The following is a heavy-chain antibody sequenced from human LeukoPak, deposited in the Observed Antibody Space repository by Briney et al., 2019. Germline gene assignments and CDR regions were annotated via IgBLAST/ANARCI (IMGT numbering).Heavy chain of an antibody. V-gene: IGHV4-34*01. Sequence: SETLSLTCAVYGGSFSGYYWSWLRQPPGKGLEWIGEINHSGSTNYNPSLKSRVTISVDTSKNQFSLKLSSVTAADTAVYYCARGRRGYYDSSGGRSLGYWGQGTLVTVSS. D-gene: IGHD3-22*01. CDR1: GGSFSGYY. J-gene: IGHJ4*02. CDR2: INHSGST. CDR3: ARGRRGYYDSSGGRSLGY.